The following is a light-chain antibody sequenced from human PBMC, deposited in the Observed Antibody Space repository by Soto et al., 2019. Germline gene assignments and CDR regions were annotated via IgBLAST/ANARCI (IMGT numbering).Light chain of an antibody. CDR3: QQRRSWPPTIT. J-gene: IGKJ5*01. CDR2: DAS. CDR1: QSVSTY. V-gene: IGKV3-11*01. Sequence: EIVLTRSPATLSLSPLEIATLSFMAIQSVSTYLAWYQQRPGQAPRLLIYDASYRATDIPPRFSGSGSGTDFTLTISSLEPEDFAVYYCQQRRSWPPTITFGQGTRLEI.